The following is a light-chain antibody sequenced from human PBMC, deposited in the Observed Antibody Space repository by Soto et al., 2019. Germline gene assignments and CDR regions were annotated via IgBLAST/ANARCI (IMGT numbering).Light chain of an antibody. CDR1: RSNVGRKS. CDR2: SHD. J-gene: IGLJ3*02. Sequence: QAVVTQPPSASQTPGQRGTISCSGSRSNVGRKSVSWYQHVPGTAPKLVIYSHDQRPKGVLDRISASRSGTAASLAISGLRSEDEALYYCAAWDDSLNARVFGGGTKLTVL. CDR3: AAWDDSLNARV. V-gene: IGLV1-44*01.